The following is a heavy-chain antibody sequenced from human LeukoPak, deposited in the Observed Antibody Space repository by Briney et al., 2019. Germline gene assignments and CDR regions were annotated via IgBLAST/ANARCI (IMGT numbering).Heavy chain of an antibody. Sequence: TLSLTCTVSGGSISSSSYYWGWIRQHPGKGLEWIGYIYYSGSTYYNPSLKSRVTISVDTSKNQSSLKLSSVTAAGTAVYYCARDPKYSYGLDWGQGTLVTVSS. D-gene: IGHD5-18*01. CDR1: GGSISSSSYY. V-gene: IGHV4-31*03. J-gene: IGHJ4*02. CDR2: IYYSGST. CDR3: ARDPKYSYGLD.